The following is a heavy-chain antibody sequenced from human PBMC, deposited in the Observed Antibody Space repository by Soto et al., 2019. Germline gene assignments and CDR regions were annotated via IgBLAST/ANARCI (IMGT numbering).Heavy chain of an antibody. CDR3: AREESGVDFYYGMDV. D-gene: IGHD3-10*01. Sequence: QVQLVESGGGVVQPGRSLRLSGAASESSFSTYTMNWVRQAPGKGLEWVSLITYDGSNSYYADSVKGRFTISRDNSKNTLYLQMNSLRAEDTAVYYCAREESGVDFYYGMDVWGQGTTVTVSS. CDR2: ITYDGSNS. V-gene: IGHV3-30-3*01. J-gene: IGHJ6*02. CDR1: ESSFSTYT.